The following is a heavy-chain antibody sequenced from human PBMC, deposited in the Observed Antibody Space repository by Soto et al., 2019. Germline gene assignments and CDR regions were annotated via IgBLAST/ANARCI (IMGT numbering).Heavy chain of an antibody. D-gene: IGHD3-3*01. CDR1: GDSVSSNSAA. J-gene: IGHJ6*02. Sequence: SQTLSLTCAISGDSVSSNSAAWNWIRQSPSRGLEWLGRTYYRSKWYNDYAVSVKSRITINPDTSKNQFSLQLNSVTPEDTAVYYCARDHSPYYDFWSGYYYTGNYYGMDVWGQGTTVTVSS. V-gene: IGHV6-1*01. CDR3: ARDHSPYYDFWSGYYYTGNYYGMDV. CDR2: TYYRSKWYN.